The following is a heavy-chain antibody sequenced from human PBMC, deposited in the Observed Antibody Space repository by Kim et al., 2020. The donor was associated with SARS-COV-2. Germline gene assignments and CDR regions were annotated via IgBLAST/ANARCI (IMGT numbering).Heavy chain of an antibody. CDR3: ARDSPPQAEPYFDS. V-gene: IGHV3-43*01. J-gene: IGHJ4*01. Sequence: GGSLRLSCAASGFTFDEYTLHWVRQRPGKGLEWISLISSHVGSTFYADSVKGRFSISRDNKKDSLFLQMDSLKPEDTALYYCARDSPPQAEPYFDSWGHGTLVTVST. CDR1: GFTFDEYT. D-gene: IGHD6-19*01. CDR2: ISSHVGST.